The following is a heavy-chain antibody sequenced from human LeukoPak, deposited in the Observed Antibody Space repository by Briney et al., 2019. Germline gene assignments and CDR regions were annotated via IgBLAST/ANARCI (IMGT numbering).Heavy chain of an antibody. CDR2: IYYIGST. CDR1: GGSISSYY. Sequence: PSETLSLTCTVSGGSISSYYWSWIRQPPGKGLEWIGYIYYIGSTNYNPSLKSRVTISVGTSKNQFSLKLSSVTAADTAVYYCARDRVGQQLVGRNYYYYYMDVWGKGTTVTISS. CDR3: ARDRVGQQLVGRNYYYYYMDV. J-gene: IGHJ6*03. V-gene: IGHV4-59*01. D-gene: IGHD6-13*01.